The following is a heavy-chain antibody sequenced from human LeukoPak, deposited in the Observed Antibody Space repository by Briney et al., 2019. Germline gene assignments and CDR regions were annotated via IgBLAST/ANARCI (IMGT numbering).Heavy chain of an antibody. CDR1: GFTFSSYS. CDR3: ARDSSGWAHDY. J-gene: IGHJ4*02. Sequence: GGSLRLSCAASGFTFSSYSMNWVRQTPGKGLEWVSSISSSSSYIYYADSVKGRFTISRDNAKNSLYLQMNSLRAEDTAVYYCARDSSGWAHDYWGQGTLVTVSS. V-gene: IGHV3-21*01. CDR2: ISSSSSYI. D-gene: IGHD6-19*01.